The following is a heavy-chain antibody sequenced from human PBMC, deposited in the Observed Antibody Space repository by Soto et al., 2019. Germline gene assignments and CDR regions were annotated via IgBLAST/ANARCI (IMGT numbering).Heavy chain of an antibody. CDR1: GFTFGSSA. CDR3: ARCTVDTIVTSGWCHYLDP. J-gene: IGHJ5*02. CDR2: VSGSGGTT. Sequence: EVQLLDSGGGLVQPGGSLSLSCAASGFTFGSSALVWVRRAPGKGLEWVSAVSGSGGTTYYADSVRGRFTISRDNSKNTLYLQMNSLRAEDTAIYFCARCTVDTIVTSGWCHYLDPWGQGTLVTVSS. V-gene: IGHV3-23*01. D-gene: IGHD6-19*01.